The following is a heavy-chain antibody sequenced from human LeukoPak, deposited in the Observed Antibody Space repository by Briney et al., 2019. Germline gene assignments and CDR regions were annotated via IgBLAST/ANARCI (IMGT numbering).Heavy chain of an antibody. CDR2: ISSSSYI. V-gene: IGHV3-21*01. CDR1: GFTFSSYS. Sequence: GGSLRLSCAASGFTFSSYSMNWVRQAPGKGLDWVSSISSSSYIYYADSVKGRFPIPRDNAKNSLYLQMNSLRAEDTAVYYCARVSIDDDDAFDIWGQGTMVTVSS. J-gene: IGHJ3*02. D-gene: IGHD1-1*01. CDR3: ARVSIDDDDAFDI.